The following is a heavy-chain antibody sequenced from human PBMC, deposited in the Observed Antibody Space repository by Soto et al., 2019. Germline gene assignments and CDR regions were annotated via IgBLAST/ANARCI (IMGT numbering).Heavy chain of an antibody. Sequence: QVDLEQSGGEVKKPGASVKVSCKASGYIFSKYGISWVRQAPGQGLQWIGRIGADNGETNYAQKFQGRVTPTRDASATTAFMELRSLRADDTAVYYCARDAPNDYDSTLIAFDMWGQGTRVIVSS. V-gene: IGHV1-18*01. J-gene: IGHJ3*02. CDR2: IGADNGET. CDR3: ARDAPNDYDSTLIAFDM. D-gene: IGHD3-22*01. CDR1: GYIFSKYG.